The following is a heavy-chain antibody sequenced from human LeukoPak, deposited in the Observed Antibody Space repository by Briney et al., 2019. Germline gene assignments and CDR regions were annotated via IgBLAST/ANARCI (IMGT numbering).Heavy chain of an antibody. CDR3: ARVGAQTSGY. V-gene: IGHV3-21*01. Sequence: GGSLRLSCAASGLTFSSYSMNWVRQAPGKGLEWVSSISSSSSYIYYADSVKGRFTISRDNAKNSLYLQMNSLRAEDTAVYYCARVGAQTSGYWGQGTLVTVSS. J-gene: IGHJ4*02. D-gene: IGHD1-26*01. CDR2: ISSSSSYI. CDR1: GLTFSSYS.